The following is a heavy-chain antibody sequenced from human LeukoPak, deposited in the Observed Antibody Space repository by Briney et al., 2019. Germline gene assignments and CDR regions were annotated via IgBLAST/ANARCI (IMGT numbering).Heavy chain of an antibody. J-gene: IGHJ4*02. V-gene: IGHV5-10-1*01. CDR1: GYSFTSHW. CDR3: ARHLRAYSSSWYFDY. CDR2: IAPSDSYT. Sequence: GESLKISCKGSGYSFTSHWISWVRQMPAKGLEWVGRIAPSDSYTNYSPSFQGHVTISADKSINTAYLQWSSLKASDTAMYYCARHLRAYSSSWYFDYWGQGTLVTVSS. D-gene: IGHD6-13*01.